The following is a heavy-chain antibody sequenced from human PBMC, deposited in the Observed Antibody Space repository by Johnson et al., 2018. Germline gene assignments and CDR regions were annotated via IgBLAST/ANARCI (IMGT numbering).Heavy chain of an antibody. V-gene: IGHV3-21*06. CDR3: VREVVGLGLQFLLDI. J-gene: IGHJ6*02. D-gene: IGHD4-11*01. CDR1: GFTLRNHH. CDR2: ISSSGKSI. Sequence: EVQLVESGGGLVKPGGTXRLSCAASGFTLRNHHMNWVRQAPGQGLEWVSSISSSGKSINYADSVKGRFTTSRDNPRNAGFLQMTSLRADDTAVYYCVREVVGLGLQFLLDIWGQGTTVTVSS.